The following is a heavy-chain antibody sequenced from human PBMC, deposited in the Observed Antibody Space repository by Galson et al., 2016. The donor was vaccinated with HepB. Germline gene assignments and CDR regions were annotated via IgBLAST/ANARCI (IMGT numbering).Heavy chain of an antibody. CDR3: VSEVVGGVVSVDDAFDL. V-gene: IGHV3-33*01. CDR2: IWYDGSKK. J-gene: IGHJ3*01. D-gene: IGHD3-10*01. Sequence: SLRLSCAASGFIFSNYGMNWVRQAPGKGLEWVAVIWYDGSKKYYGDSVKGRFSISRDNSKKTLYLQMNSLRVEDTAGYYCVSEVVGGVVSVDDAFDLWGQGTMVTVSS. CDR1: GFIFSNYG.